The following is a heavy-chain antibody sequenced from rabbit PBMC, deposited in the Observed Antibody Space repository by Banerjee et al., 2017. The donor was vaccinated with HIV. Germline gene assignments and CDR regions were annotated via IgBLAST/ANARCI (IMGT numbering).Heavy chain of an antibody. CDR1: GFSFSSSYW. D-gene: IGHD1-1*01. V-gene: IGHV1S45*01. CDR3: ARSTSGYKWGFGL. CDR2: IYGGGGIS. J-gene: IGHJ3*01. Sequence: QEQLEESGGDLVKPEGSLTLTCTASGFSFSSSYWICWVRQAPGKGLEWIACIYGGGGISYYASWAKGRFTISKTSSTTVTLQMTSLTAADTATYFCARSTSGYKWGFGLWGQGTLVTVS.